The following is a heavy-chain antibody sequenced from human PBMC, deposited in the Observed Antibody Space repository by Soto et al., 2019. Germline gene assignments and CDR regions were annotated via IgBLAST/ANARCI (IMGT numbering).Heavy chain of an antibody. V-gene: IGHV3-21*01. CDR3: ARGERWQQWGGDY. Sequence: GGSLRLSCAASGFTFSSYSMNWVRQAPGKGLEWVSSISSSSSYIYYADSVKGRFTISRDNAKNSLYLQMNSLRAEDTAVYYCARGERWQQWGGDYWGQGTLVTVSS. J-gene: IGHJ4*02. CDR2: ISSSSSYI. D-gene: IGHD3-10*01. CDR1: GFTFSSYS.